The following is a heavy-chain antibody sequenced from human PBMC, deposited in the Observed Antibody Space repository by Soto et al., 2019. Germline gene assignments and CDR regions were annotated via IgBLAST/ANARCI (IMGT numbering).Heavy chain of an antibody. V-gene: IGHV1-69*06. CDR2: IIPIFGTA. Sequence: ASVKVSCKASGGTFSSYAISWVRQAPGQGLEWMGGIIPIFGTANYAQKFQGRVRITADKSTSTAYMELSSLRSEDTAVYYCASGGSGSIGGYYYYGMDVWGQGTTVTVSS. D-gene: IGHD2-15*01. J-gene: IGHJ6*02. CDR3: ASGGSGSIGGYYYYGMDV. CDR1: GGTFSSYA.